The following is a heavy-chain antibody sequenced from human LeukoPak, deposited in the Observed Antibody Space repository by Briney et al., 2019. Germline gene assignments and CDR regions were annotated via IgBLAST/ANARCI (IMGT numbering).Heavy chain of an antibody. J-gene: IGHJ6*03. Sequence: SETLSLTCAVYGGSLSGYYWSWIRQPPRKGLDWIGQINHSGSTNYNPSLKSRVTISVDTSKNQFSLKLSSVTAADTAVYYCARDQSVVPAAKYYYYYYMDVWGKGTTVTVSS. CDR1: GGSLSGYY. CDR3: ARDQSVVPAAKYYYYYYMDV. CDR2: INHSGST. V-gene: IGHV4-34*01. D-gene: IGHD2-2*01.